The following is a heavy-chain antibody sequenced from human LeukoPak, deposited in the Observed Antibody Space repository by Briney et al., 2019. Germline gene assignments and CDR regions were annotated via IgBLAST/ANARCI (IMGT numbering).Heavy chain of an antibody. Sequence: SQTLSLTCTVSGGSISSYYWSWIRQPPGKGLEWIGYIYYSGSTKYNPSLKSRVTISVDASKTQFSLKLNSVTAADTAVYYCARGSRELYYFDYWGQGTLVTVSS. CDR3: ARGSRELYYFDY. V-gene: IGHV4-59*01. CDR2: IYYSGST. D-gene: IGHD1-7*01. CDR1: GGSISSYY. J-gene: IGHJ4*02.